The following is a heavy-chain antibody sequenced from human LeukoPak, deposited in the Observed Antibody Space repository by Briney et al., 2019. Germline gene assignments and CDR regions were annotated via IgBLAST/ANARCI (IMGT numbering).Heavy chain of an antibody. CDR3: ARDLGYPVPASLPDY. V-gene: IGHV1-2*02. D-gene: IGHD2-2*01. CDR2: INPNSGGT. Sequence: ASVKVSCMASGYTFTGYYMHWVRQAPGQGLEWMGWINPNSGGTNYAQEFQGRVTMTRDTSISTAYMELSRLRSDDTAVYYCARDLGYPVPASLPDYWGQGTLVTVSS. CDR1: GYTFTGYY. J-gene: IGHJ4*02.